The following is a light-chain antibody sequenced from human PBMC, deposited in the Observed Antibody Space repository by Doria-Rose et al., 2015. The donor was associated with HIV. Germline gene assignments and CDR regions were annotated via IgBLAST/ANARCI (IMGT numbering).Light chain of an antibody. CDR2: CAS. Sequence: DIQLTQSPESLGMSLGERATLNCKSNQSLLYTSKNYLAWYQQKPGQPPTLLIYCASTRQSAVPVRFSGSRSGTDFTLTISSQEAEDVAVYYCQQYYDTPSFGPGTTVDIK. J-gene: IGKJ3*01. CDR1: QSLLYTSKNY. V-gene: IGKV4-1*01. CDR3: QQYYDTPS.